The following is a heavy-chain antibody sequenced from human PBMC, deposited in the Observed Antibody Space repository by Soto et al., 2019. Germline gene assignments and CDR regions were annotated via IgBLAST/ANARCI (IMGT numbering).Heavy chain of an antibody. J-gene: IGHJ6*02. CDR1: GFTFSSYG. CDR3: ARGPHYYDSSGYYQEQRDYYYYGMDV. V-gene: IGHV3-33*01. D-gene: IGHD3-22*01. Sequence: GGSLRLSCAASGFTFSSYGMHWVRQAPGKGLEWVAVIWYDGSNKYYADSVKGRFTISRDNSKNTLYLQMNSLRAEDTAVYYCARGPHYYDSSGYYQEQRDYYYYGMDVWGQGTTVTVS. CDR2: IWYDGSNK.